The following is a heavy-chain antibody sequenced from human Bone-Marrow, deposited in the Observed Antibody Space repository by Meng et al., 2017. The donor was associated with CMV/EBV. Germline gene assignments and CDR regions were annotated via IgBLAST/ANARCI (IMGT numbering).Heavy chain of an antibody. CDR2: ISPSGDYT. CDR1: GLTLERYA. V-gene: IGHV3-23*01. CDR3: VTENVPLTDKGIDY. Sequence: GESLKISCAVSGLTLERYAMSWVRQAPGKRLERVSYISPSGDYTLYTGSVRGRFAISRDNSKNTVFLQMSGLTVEDTATYFCVTENVPLTDKGIDYWGQGTLVTVSS. J-gene: IGHJ4*02.